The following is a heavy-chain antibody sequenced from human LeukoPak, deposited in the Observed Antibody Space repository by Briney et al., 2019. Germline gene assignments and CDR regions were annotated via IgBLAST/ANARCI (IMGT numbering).Heavy chain of an antibody. CDR2: INHSGST. D-gene: IGHD6-19*01. CDR3: ARDGTGSNSGWYIH. Sequence: SETLSLTCAVYGGSFSGYYWSWIRQPPGKGLEWIGEINHSGSTNYNPSLKSRVTISVDTSKNQFSLKLSSVTAADTAVYYCARDGTGSNSGWYIHWGQGALVTVS. J-gene: IGHJ4*02. V-gene: IGHV4-34*01. CDR1: GGSFSGYY.